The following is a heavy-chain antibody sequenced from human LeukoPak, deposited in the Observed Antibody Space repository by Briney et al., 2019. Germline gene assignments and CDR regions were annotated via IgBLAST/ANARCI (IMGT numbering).Heavy chain of an antibody. D-gene: IGHD1-26*01. CDR3: ATFPSGSWSAY. Sequence: PGGSLRLSCTASGFTFGDYAMSWVRQAPGKGLEWVGFIRSKAYGGTTEYAASVKGRFTISRDDSKSIAYLQMNSLKTEDTAVYYCATFPSGSWSAYWGQGTLVTVSS. J-gene: IGHJ4*02. CDR1: GFTFGDYA. CDR2: IRSKAYGGTT. V-gene: IGHV3-49*04.